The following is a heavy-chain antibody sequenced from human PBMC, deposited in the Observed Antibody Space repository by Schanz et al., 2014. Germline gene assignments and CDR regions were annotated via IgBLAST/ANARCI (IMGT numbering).Heavy chain of an antibody. CDR1: GYTFTSYD. D-gene: IGHD3-3*01. CDR3: VRDSFSAFDY. J-gene: IGHJ4*02. V-gene: IGHV3-21*01. CDR2: VSRSTPDI. Sequence: VQLVQSGAEVKKPGASVKVSCKASGYTFTSYDINWVRQAPGKGLEWVSYVSRSTPDIYYADSVKGRFTMSRDNAKNSVFLQMNSLRAEDTAVYYCVRDSFSAFDYWGQGTLVTVSS.